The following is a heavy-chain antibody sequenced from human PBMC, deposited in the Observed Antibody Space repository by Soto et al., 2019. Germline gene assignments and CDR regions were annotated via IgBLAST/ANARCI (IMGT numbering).Heavy chain of an antibody. CDR2: ISSSSSYI. CDR1: GFTFSSYS. Sequence: PGGSLRLSCAASGFTFSSYSMNWDRQAPGKGLEWVSSISSSSSYIYYADSVKGRFTISRDNAKNSLYLQMNSLRAEDTAVYYCAREEAYCGGDCYSGAFDIWGQGTMVTVSS. V-gene: IGHV3-21*01. J-gene: IGHJ3*02. D-gene: IGHD2-21*02. CDR3: AREEAYCGGDCYSGAFDI.